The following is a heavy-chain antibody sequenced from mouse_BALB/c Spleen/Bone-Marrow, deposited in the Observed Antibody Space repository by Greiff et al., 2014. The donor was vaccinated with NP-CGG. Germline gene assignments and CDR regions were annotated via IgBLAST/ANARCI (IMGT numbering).Heavy chain of an antibody. CDR3: TRVNEYRRAWFAY. D-gene: IGHD5-2*01. V-gene: IGHV1S22*01. J-gene: IGHJ3*01. CDR1: GYTFTSYW. Sequence: LQESGSELVRPGASVKLSCKASGYTFTSYWMHWVKQRPGQGLEWIGNIYPVSGSTNYDEKFKSKATLTVDTSSSTAYMQLSSLTSEDSAVYYCTRVNEYRRAWFAYWGQGTLVTVSA. CDR2: IYPVSGST.